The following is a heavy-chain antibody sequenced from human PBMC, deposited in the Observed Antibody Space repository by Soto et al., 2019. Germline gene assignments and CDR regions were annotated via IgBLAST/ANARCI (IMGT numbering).Heavy chain of an antibody. CDR2: IIPIFGTA. CDR1: GGTFSSYA. D-gene: IGHD1-7*01. CDR3: ARQSDSGNWNSGVSFDY. J-gene: IGHJ4*02. V-gene: IGHV1-69*13. Sequence: WASVKVSCKASGGTFSSYAISWVRQAPGQGLEWMGGIIPIFGTANYAQKFQGRVTITADESTSTAYMELSSLRSEDTAVYYCARQSDSGNWNSGVSFDYWGQGTLVTVSS.